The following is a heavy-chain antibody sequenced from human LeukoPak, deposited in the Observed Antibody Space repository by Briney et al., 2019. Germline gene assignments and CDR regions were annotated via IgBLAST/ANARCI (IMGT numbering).Heavy chain of an antibody. CDR2: IRYDGSYI. Sequence: GGSLRLSCAASGFSFISYDMHWVRQTPGKGLEWVAFIRYDGSYIYYADSVKGRFTISRDNSKNTLYLQMNSLRAEDTAVYYCAKDAYCGGDCYSDSRYYYYGMDVWGQGTTVTVSS. V-gene: IGHV3-30*02. D-gene: IGHD2-21*02. CDR3: AKDAYCGGDCYSDSRYYYYGMDV. CDR1: GFSFISYD. J-gene: IGHJ6*02.